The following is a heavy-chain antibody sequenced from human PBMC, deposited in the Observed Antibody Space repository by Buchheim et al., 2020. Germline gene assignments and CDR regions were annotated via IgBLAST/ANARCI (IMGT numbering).Heavy chain of an antibody. CDR3: AKDMGSFDY. J-gene: IGHJ4*02. V-gene: IGHV3-30*18. D-gene: IGHD3-10*01. CDR1: GFTFSSYG. Sequence: QVQLVESGGGVVQPGRSLRLSCASSGFTFSSYGMHWVRQAPGKGLEWVAVISYDGRNKYYADSVKGRFTISRDNSKNTLYLQMNSLRAEDTAVYYCAKDMGSFDYWGQGTL. CDR2: ISYDGRNK.